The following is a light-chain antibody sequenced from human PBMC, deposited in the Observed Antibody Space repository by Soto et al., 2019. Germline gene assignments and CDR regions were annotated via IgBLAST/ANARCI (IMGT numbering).Light chain of an antibody. CDR1: QSVSNNY. Sequence: IVLTQSPGTLSLSPGGRATLSCRASQSVSNNYLAWYQQKPGQAPRLLIYGASNRATGIPDRFSGSGSGTDFTLTISRLEPEDFAVYYCPQYGSTRWTFGQGTKVDI. J-gene: IGKJ1*01. V-gene: IGKV3-20*01. CDR3: PQYGSTRWT. CDR2: GAS.